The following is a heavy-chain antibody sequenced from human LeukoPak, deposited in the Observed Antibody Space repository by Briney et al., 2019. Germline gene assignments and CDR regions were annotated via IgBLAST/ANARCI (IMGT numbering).Heavy chain of an antibody. CDR3: AKPYRDLSVVVITSDY. CDR2: ISGSGGST. Sequence: PGGSLRLSCAASGFTFSSYAMSWVRQAPGKGLEWVSAISGSGGSTYYADSVKGRFTISRDNSKNMLYLQMNSLRAEDTAVYYCAKPYRDLSVVVITSDYWGQGTLVTVSS. CDR1: GFTFSSYA. D-gene: IGHD3-22*01. J-gene: IGHJ4*02. V-gene: IGHV3-23*01.